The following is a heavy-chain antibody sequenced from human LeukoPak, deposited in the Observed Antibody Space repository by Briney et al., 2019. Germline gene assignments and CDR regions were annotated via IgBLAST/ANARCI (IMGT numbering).Heavy chain of an antibody. Sequence: GGSLRLSCAASGFTFSSYAMSWVRQAPGKGLEWVSAINGSGGSTYYADSVKGRFTISRDNSKNTLYLQMNSLRAEDTAVYYCAKDRARITMIGVVTNFDYWGQGTLVTVSS. CDR2: INGSGGST. CDR1: GFTFSSYA. V-gene: IGHV3-23*01. D-gene: IGHD3-22*01. CDR3: AKDRARITMIGVVTNFDY. J-gene: IGHJ4*02.